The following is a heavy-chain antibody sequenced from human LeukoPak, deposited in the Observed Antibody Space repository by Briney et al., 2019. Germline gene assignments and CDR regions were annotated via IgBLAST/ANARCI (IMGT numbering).Heavy chain of an antibody. CDR2: IYPGDSRV. CDR1: GYSFTRYW. V-gene: IGHV5-51*01. Sequence: GESLKISCQGFGYSFTRYWIGWVRQMPGKGMEWMGVIYPGDSRVRYNPSFQGQVTISVDKSINTAYLQWVSPRASDSAMYYCACRDLSSTWSFPWGQGTLVTVSS. CDR3: ACRDLSSTWSFP. J-gene: IGHJ5*02. D-gene: IGHD6-13*01.